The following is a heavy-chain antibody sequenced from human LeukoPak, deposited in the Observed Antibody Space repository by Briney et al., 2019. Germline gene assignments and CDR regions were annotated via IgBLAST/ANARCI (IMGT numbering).Heavy chain of an antibody. D-gene: IGHD1-1*01. J-gene: IGHJ6*03. CDR2: MNPNSGNT. V-gene: IGHV1-8*01. CDR1: GYTFTSYD. CDR3: ARVQLERRPYYYYYMDV. Sequence: ASVKVSCKTSGYTFTSYDINWVRQATGQGLEWMGWMNPNSGNTGYAQKFQDRVTMTRNTSISTAYMELSSLRSEDTAVYYCARVQLERRPYYYYYMDVWGKGTTVTVSS.